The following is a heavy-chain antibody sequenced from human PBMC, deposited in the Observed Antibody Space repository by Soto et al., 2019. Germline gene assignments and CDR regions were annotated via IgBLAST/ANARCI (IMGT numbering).Heavy chain of an antibody. CDR1: GFTFSGHG. D-gene: IGHD4-17*01. V-gene: IGHV3-33*03. J-gene: IGHJ6*03. CDR2: IWYDGNNE. Sequence: QVQLVETGGGVVQPGSSLRLSCAASGFTFSGHGMHWVRQAPGKGLEWVAVIWYDGNNEYYADSVKGRFAISRDNSRDTLSLQMNSLRADDTAVYYCARGMTMVPPPYYSYYLDVWGKGTTVTVSS. CDR3: ARGMTMVPPPYYSYYLDV.